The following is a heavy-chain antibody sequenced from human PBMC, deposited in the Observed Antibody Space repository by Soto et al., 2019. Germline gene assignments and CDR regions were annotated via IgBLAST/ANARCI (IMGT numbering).Heavy chain of an antibody. CDR2: IYYSGST. D-gene: IGHD1-26*01. Sequence: SETLSLTCTVSGGSISSSSYYWGWIRQPPGKGLEWIGSIYYSGSTYYNPSLKSRVTISVDTSKNQFSLNLSSVTAADTAVYYCVRPRGSYSLVKDAFDIWGQGTMVTVSS. J-gene: IGHJ3*02. CDR3: VRPRGSYSLVKDAFDI. V-gene: IGHV4-39*01. CDR1: GGSISSSSYY.